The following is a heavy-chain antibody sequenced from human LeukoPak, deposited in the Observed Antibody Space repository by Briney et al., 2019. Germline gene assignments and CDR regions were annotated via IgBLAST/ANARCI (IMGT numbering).Heavy chain of an antibody. CDR2: MNPKSANT. CDR1: GYTFTSYD. J-gene: IGHJ4*02. D-gene: IGHD6-13*01. Sequence: ASVKVSCKASGYTFTSYDINWVRQVPGQGLEWMGWMNPKSANTGYAQKFQGRVTMTRNTSISTAYMEVTSLRSEDTAVYYCARGPPESSSSDYWGQGTLVTVSS. CDR3: ARGPPESSSSDY. V-gene: IGHV1-8*01.